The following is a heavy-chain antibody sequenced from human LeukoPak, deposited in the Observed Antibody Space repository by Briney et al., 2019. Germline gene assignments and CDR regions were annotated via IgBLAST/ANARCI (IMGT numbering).Heavy chain of an antibody. CDR3: ARDLGMEFDY. D-gene: IGHD7-27*01. V-gene: IGHV3-48*04. J-gene: IGHJ4*02. CDR2: ISSSGSTI. Sequence: TGGSLRLSCAASGFTLSSYWMNWVRQAPGKGLEWVSYISSSGSTIYYADSVKGRFTISRDNAKNSLYLQMNSLRAEDTAVYYCARDLGMEFDYWGQGTLVTVSS. CDR1: GFTLSSYW.